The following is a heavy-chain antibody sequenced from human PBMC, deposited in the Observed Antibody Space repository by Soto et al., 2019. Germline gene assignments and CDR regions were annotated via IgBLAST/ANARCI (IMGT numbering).Heavy chain of an antibody. D-gene: IGHD3-10*01. CDR2: ISAYNGNT. CDR1: GYPFTSYG. CDR3: ARDFGDLLRTLWFDP. J-gene: IGHJ5*02. V-gene: IGHV1-18*01. Sequence: QVKRVQSGAEVKKPGASVKGSCKASGYPFTSYGISWVRQAPGQGLEGMGWISAYNGNTNYAQKLQGRVTMTTDTYTSTANMELRSLRSYGTSVYYCARDFGDLLRTLWFDPWGQGTLVNVSS.